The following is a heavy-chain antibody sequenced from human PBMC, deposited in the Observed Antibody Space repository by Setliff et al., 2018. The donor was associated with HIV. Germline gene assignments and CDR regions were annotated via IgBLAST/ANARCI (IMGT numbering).Heavy chain of an antibody. CDR3: ARAEMATIVAFDI. CDR2: IYYSGST. D-gene: IGHD5-12*01. CDR1: DGSFSSDY. J-gene: IGHJ3*02. V-gene: IGHV4-59*01. Sequence: SETLSLTCTVSDGSFSSDYWTWIRETPGKGLEWIGYIYYSGSTKYNPSLTSRVTISVDTSKNHFSLKLTSVTAADTAVYYCARAEMATIVAFDIWGQGTMVTVSS.